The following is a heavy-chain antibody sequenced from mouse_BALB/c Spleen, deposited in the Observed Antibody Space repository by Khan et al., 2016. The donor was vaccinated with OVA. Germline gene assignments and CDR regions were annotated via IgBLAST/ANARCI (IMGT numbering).Heavy chain of an antibody. V-gene: IGHV3-5*02. D-gene: IGHD2-2*01. CDR1: GISITTGNYR. Sequence: EVQLQESGPGLVKPSQTVSLTCSVTGISITTGNYRWSWIRQFPGNKLEWLGFIFYSGSFTSNPSLTSRPTITRDTSKNQFFLEMNSLTAEDTATYYCARDSGFWYFDVWGAGTTVTVSS. CDR2: IFYSGSF. J-gene: IGHJ1*01. CDR3: ARDSGFWYFDV.